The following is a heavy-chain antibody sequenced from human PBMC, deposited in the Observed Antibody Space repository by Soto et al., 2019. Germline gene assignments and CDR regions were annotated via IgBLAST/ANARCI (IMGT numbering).Heavy chain of an antibody. J-gene: IGHJ6*02. CDR1: GFSLNSNGMC. CDR2: IDWDDDK. D-gene: IGHD7-27*01. Sequence: SGPTLVNPTQTLTLTCTFSGFSLNSNGMCVNWIRQPPGKALEWLALIDWDDDKYYSTSLKTRLTISRDTSKNQVVLPMTNMDPVDTATYYCARTSALPLGYPHGMDVWGQGTTVTVSS. V-gene: IGHV2-70*13. CDR3: ARTSALPLGYPHGMDV.